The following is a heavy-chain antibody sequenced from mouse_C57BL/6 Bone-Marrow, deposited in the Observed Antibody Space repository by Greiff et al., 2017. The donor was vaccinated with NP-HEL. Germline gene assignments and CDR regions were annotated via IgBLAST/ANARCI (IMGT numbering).Heavy chain of an antibody. V-gene: IGHV5-12*01. J-gene: IGHJ4*01. Sequence: EVKLVESGGGLVQPGGSLKLSCAASGFTFSDYYMYWVRQTPEKRLEWVAYISNGGGSTYYPDTGKGRFTISRDNANTTLYLQMSRLKSEDTAMYYCARRDYYAMDYWGQGTSVTVSS. CDR1: GFTFSDYY. CDR3: ARRDYYAMDY. CDR2: ISNGGGST.